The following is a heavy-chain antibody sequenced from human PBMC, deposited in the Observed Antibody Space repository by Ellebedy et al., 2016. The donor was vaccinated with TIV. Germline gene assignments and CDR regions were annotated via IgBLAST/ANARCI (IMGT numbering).Heavy chain of an antibody. J-gene: IGHJ4*02. Sequence: PGGSLRLSCAGSGFIFSSHEFNWVRQAPGKGLEWLSYISRTSNTIHYADSVRGRFTISTDDAKGSLYLQMNSLRAEDTAVYFCTSQVYGLGSYSPYWGQGTLVTVSS. V-gene: IGHV3-48*03. CDR3: TSQVYGLGSYSPY. CDR1: GFIFSSHE. D-gene: IGHD3-10*01. CDR2: ISRTSNTI.